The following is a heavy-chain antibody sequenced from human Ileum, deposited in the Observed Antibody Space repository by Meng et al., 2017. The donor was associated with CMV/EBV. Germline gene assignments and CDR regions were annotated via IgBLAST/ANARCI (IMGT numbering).Heavy chain of an antibody. V-gene: IGHV6-1*01. Sequence: SQTLSLTGALSGDSVSSNTAAWNWIRQSPSRGLEWLGRTYYRSKWHNDYALSVRSRITINPDTSKNQFSLQLNSVTPEDTAVYYCVRGGGNFDYWGQGMLVTVSS. D-gene: IGHD4-23*01. CDR2: TYYRSKWHN. CDR3: VRGGGNFDY. J-gene: IGHJ4*02. CDR1: GDSVSSNTAA.